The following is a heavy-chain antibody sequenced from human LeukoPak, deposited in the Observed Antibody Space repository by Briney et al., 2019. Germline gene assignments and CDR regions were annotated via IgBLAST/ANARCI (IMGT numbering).Heavy chain of an antibody. Sequence: ASVKVSCKASGYTFTCCAIHWVRQAPGQRLEWMGWINADNGDTKYSQKFQGRVTITRDTSATTAYMELSSLRSEDTAVYYCATRPGIAVAGLDFWGQGTLVTVSS. CDR3: ATRPGIAVAGLDF. V-gene: IGHV1-3*01. CDR2: INADNGDT. D-gene: IGHD6-19*01. CDR1: GYTFTCCA. J-gene: IGHJ4*02.